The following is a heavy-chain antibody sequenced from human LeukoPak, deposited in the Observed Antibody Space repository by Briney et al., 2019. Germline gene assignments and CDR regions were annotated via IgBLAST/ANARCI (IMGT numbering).Heavy chain of an antibody. CDR1: GGSISSSSYY. CDR3: ARFSRSGWTFDY. V-gene: IGHV4-39*07. Sequence: SETLSLTCTVSGGSISSSSYYWGWIRQPPGKGLEWIGSIYYSGSTYYNPSLKSRVTISVDTSKDQFSLKLSSVTAADTAVYYCARFSRSGWTFDYWGQGTLVTVSS. J-gene: IGHJ4*02. CDR2: IYYSGST. D-gene: IGHD6-19*01.